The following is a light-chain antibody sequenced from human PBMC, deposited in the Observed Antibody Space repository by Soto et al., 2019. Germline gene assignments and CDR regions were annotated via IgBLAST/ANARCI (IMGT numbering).Light chain of an antibody. CDR3: QQGYSMPLT. CDR2: AAS. J-gene: IGKJ4*01. CDR1: ERISSY. Sequence: DIQMTQSPASLAASVGDRVTISCRASERISSYLNWYQQKPGKAPKLLIYAASTLQSGVPSRFSGSRSGTDFTLTISSLQPEDFATYFCQQGYSMPLTFGGGTRVEI. V-gene: IGKV1-39*01.